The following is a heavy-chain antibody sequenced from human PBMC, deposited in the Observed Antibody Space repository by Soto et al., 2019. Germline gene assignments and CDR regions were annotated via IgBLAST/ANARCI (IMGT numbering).Heavy chain of an antibody. CDR3: TRDSSGWPD. J-gene: IGHJ4*02. Sequence: EVQPVESGGGLVQPGGSLKLSCAASGFTFSGSAMHWVRQTSGKGLEWVGRIRSKVNSYATAYAASVKGRFTISRDDSKNTAYLQMNSLKTEDTAVYYCTRDSSGWPDWGQGTLVTVSS. D-gene: IGHD6-19*01. CDR2: IRSKVNSYAT. V-gene: IGHV3-73*02. CDR1: GFTFSGSA.